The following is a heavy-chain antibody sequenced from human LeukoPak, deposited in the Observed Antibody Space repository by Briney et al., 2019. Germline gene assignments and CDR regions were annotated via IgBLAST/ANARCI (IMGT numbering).Heavy chain of an antibody. D-gene: IGHD4-11*01. CDR2: INHSGST. CDR3: ARVMTTVTRDYYYYYMDV. CDR1: GGSFSGYY. J-gene: IGHJ6*03. Sequence: PSETLSLTCAVYGGSFSGYYWSWIRQPPGKGLEWIGEINHSGSTNYNPSLKSRVTISVDTSKNQFSLKLSSVTAADTAVYYCARVMTTVTRDYYYYYMDVWGKGTTVTVSS. V-gene: IGHV4-34*01.